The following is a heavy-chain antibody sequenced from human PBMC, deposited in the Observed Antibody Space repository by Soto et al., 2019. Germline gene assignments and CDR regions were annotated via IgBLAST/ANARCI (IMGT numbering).Heavy chain of an antibody. CDR1: GGSISSGDYY. V-gene: IGHV4-31*03. CDR3: ARWWSGSRQGFDP. J-gene: IGHJ5*02. Sequence: QVQLQESGPGLVKPSQTLSLTCTVSGGSISSGDYYWSWIRQHPGKGLEWIGYIYYSGSTYYNPSLLSRVTISVDTSKIQFPLKLSSVTAADTAVYYCARWWSGSRQGFDPWGQGTLVTVSS. D-gene: IGHD3-3*01. CDR2: IYYSGST.